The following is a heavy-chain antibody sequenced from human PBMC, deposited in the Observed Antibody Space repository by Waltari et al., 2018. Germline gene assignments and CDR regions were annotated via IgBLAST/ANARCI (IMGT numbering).Heavy chain of an antibody. D-gene: IGHD3-3*01. V-gene: IGHV3-23*01. CDR2: ISGSGGST. Sequence: EVQLLESGGGLVQPGGSLRLSCTASGFTFSSYAMSWVRQAPGKGLEWVSAISGSGGSTYYADSVKGRFTISRDNSKNTLYLQMNSLRAEDTAVYYCAKDPRFLEWLTSPYFDYWGQGTLVTVSS. CDR1: GFTFSSYA. J-gene: IGHJ4*02. CDR3: AKDPRFLEWLTSPYFDY.